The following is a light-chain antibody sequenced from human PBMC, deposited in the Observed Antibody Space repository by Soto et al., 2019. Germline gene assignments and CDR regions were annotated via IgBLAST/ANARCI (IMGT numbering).Light chain of an antibody. CDR1: QSVGSN. J-gene: IGKJ5*01. V-gene: IGKV3D-15*01. CDR2: GAS. CDR3: QQYNNWPPIT. Sequence: ETVMTQSPATLSVSPGDRATLSCRASQSVGSNLAWYQQKYGQAPRLLIYGASSRATGIPARFSGSGSRTEFALTISSVQSEDFAVYYCQQYNNWPPITFGQGTRLELK.